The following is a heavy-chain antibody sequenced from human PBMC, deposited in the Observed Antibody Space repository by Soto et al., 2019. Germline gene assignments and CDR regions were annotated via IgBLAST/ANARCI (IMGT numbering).Heavy chain of an antibody. CDR3: ANSDYGDYFVS. D-gene: IGHD4-17*01. J-gene: IGHJ4*02. CDR1: GGSISSGGYY. V-gene: IGHV4-61*08. Sequence: PSETLSLTCTVSGGSISSGGYYWSWIRQHPGKGLEWIGYIYYSGSTNYNPSLKSRVTISVDTSKNQFSLKLSSVTAADTAVYYCANSDYGDYFVSWGQGTLVTVSS. CDR2: IYYSGST.